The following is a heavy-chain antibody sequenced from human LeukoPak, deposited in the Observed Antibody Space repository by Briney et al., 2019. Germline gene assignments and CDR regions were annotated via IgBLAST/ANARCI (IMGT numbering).Heavy chain of an antibody. CDR3: ARGSNYYDSSEPYYFDY. CDR2: IIPIFGTA. CDR1: GGTFISYA. V-gene: IGHV1-69*05. D-gene: IGHD3-22*01. Sequence: SVKVSCKASGGTFISYAISWVRQAPGQGLEWMGGIIPIFGTANYAQKFQGRVTITTDKSTSTAYMELSSLRSEDTAVYYCARGSNYYDSSEPYYFDYWGQGTLVTVSS. J-gene: IGHJ4*02.